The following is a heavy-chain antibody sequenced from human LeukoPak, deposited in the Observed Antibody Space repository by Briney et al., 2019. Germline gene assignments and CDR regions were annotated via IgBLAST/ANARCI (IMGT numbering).Heavy chain of an antibody. V-gene: IGHV4-39*01. Sequence: SETLSLTCTVSGGSVSSSSYYWGWIRQPPGKGLEWIGSIYYSGSTYYNPSLKSRVTISVDTSKNQFSLKLSSVTAADTAVHYCASSSGWYSHYYFDYWGQGTLVTVSS. CDR3: ASSSGWYSHYYFDY. CDR2: IYYSGST. D-gene: IGHD6-19*01. CDR1: GGSVSSSSYY. J-gene: IGHJ4*02.